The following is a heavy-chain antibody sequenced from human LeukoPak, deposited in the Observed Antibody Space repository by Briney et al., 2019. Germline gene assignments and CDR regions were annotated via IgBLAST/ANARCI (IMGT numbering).Heavy chain of an antibody. Sequence: PSETLSLTCTVSGGSISSYYWSWIRQPPGKGLEWIGYIYYSGSTNYNPSLKSRVTISVDTSKNQFSLKLSSVTAADTAVYYCARHDILTGYAIDYWGQGTLVTVSS. V-gene: IGHV4-59*01. D-gene: IGHD3-9*01. CDR1: GGSISSYY. CDR3: ARHDILTGYAIDY. J-gene: IGHJ4*02. CDR2: IYYSGST.